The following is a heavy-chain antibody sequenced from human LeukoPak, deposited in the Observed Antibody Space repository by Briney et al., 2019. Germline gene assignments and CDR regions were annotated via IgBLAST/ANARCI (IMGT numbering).Heavy chain of an antibody. CDR1: AGSISSSSYY. V-gene: IGHV4-39*07. CDR2: IYYSGSA. D-gene: IGHD5-18*01. J-gene: IGHJ5*02. CDR3: ARVRGYSYGYWFDP. Sequence: SETLSLTCNVSAGSISSSSYYWAWIRQPPGKGLEWIGSIYYSGSAYYNPSLKSRVTISVDTSKNQFSLKLSSVTAADTAVYYCARVRGYSYGYWFDPWGQGTLVTVSS.